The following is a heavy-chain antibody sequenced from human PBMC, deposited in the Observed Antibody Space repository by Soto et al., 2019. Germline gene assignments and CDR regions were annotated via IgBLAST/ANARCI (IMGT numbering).Heavy chain of an antibody. CDR2: IWYDGSNK. CDR3: ARDPRDIVVVVAANYYYYGMDV. Sequence: PGGSLRLSCAASGFTFSSYGMHWVRQAPGKGLEWVAVIWYDGSNKYYADSVKGRFTTSRDNSKNTLYLQMNSLRAEDTAVYYCARDPRDIVVVVAANYYYYGMDVWGQGTTVTVSS. J-gene: IGHJ6*02. V-gene: IGHV3-33*01. CDR1: GFTFSSYG. D-gene: IGHD2-15*01.